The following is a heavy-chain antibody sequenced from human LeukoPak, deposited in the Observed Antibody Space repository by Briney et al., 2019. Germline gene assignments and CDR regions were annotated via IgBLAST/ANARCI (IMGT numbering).Heavy chain of an antibody. CDR3: ARVEVVMAAYFDY. D-gene: IGHD2-21*01. V-gene: IGHV3-7*01. Sequence: GXSLRLSCAASGFTFSSYWMSWVRQAPGKGVEWVANIKQDGSEKYYVESVKGRFTISRDNPKNSLYLQMNSLRAEDTAVYYCARVEVVMAAYFDYWGQGTLVTVSS. CDR2: IKQDGSEK. J-gene: IGHJ4*02. CDR1: GFTFSSYW.